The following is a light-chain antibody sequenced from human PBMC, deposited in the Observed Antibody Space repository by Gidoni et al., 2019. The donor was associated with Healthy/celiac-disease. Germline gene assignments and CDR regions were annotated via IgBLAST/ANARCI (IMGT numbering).Light chain of an antibody. V-gene: IGLV3-1*01. Sequence: SYELTQPPSVSVSPGQTASITCSGDKLGNKYVCWYQQKPGQPPVLVIYQDSRRPPGIPERFAGSNSGNTATLTISGTQAMDEADYYCQAWDNTVVFGGGTKLTVL. J-gene: IGLJ2*01. CDR1: KLGNKY. CDR3: QAWDNTVV. CDR2: QDS.